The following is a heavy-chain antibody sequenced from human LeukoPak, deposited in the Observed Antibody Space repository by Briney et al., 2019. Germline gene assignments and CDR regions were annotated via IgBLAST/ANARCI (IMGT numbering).Heavy chain of an antibody. V-gene: IGHV3-23*01. CDR1: GFTFSSYA. D-gene: IGHD3-10*01. J-gene: IGHJ4*02. CDR3: AKVAYYYGSGSYFQAYFDY. CDR2: VSGGNDNT. Sequence: GGSLRLSCAASGFTFSSYAMGWVRQAPGKGLEWVLAVSGGNDNTHYADSLKGRFTIYRDNSKNTLYQQMNSLRAEDTALYYCAKVAYYYGSGSYFQAYFDYWGQGTLVTVSS.